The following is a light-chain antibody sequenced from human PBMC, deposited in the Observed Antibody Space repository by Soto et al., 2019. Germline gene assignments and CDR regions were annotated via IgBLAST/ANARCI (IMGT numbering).Light chain of an antibody. Sequence: QSVLTQPPSASGSPGQSVSISCTGTSSDIGAYNFVSWYQQHPDKAPRLMIYGVSKRPSGVPDRFSGSKSGNTASLTVSGLQAEDEADYYCSSYAGSNNYVVFGGGTKLTVL. CDR1: SSDIGAYNF. J-gene: IGLJ2*01. V-gene: IGLV2-8*01. CDR3: SSYAGSNNYVV. CDR2: GVS.